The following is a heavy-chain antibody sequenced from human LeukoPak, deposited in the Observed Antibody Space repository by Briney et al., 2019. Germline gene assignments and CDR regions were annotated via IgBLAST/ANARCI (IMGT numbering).Heavy chain of an antibody. CDR1: ADTFITYS. J-gene: IGHJ4*02. D-gene: IGHD3-16*01. CDR2: IIPKIGAT. V-gene: IGHV1-2*02. Sequence: GASVKVSCKASADTFITYSIHWVRQAPGQGLEWMGWIIPKIGATDYAQKFQGRVTMTRDTSISTAHMDLKWLTSDDTAVYYCARGGAWGDREVDYWGQGSLVTVSS. CDR3: ARGGAWGDREVDY.